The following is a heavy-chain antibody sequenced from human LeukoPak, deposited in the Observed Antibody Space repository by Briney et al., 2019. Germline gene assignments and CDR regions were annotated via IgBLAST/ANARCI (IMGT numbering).Heavy chain of an antibody. CDR3: AKRDWPYFFDY. V-gene: IGHV3-23*01. Sequence: GGSLRLSCAASGGSFSNAGISWVREAPGKGLEWVSVISGNGHETFYADSVKGRFSISRDNARNTVYLQMSSLRVDDTAVYYCAKRDWPYFFDYWGQGTLVTVSS. CDR2: ISGNGHET. CDR1: GGSFSNAG. D-gene: IGHD3/OR15-3a*01. J-gene: IGHJ4*02.